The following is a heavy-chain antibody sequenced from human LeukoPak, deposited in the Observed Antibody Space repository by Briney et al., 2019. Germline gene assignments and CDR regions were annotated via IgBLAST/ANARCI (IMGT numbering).Heavy chain of an antibody. J-gene: IGHJ3*02. CDR2: IIPIFGTA. D-gene: IGHD3-16*01. V-gene: IGHV1-69*13. CDR3: ARDAYEGGRAFDI. Sequence: SVTVSCKASGGTFSTCGISWVRQAPGQGLEWMGGIIPIFGTANYAQKFQGRVTVTADESTSTAYMELSSLRSEDTAVYYCARDAYEGGRAFDICGEGTMVTVSS. CDR1: GGTFSTCG.